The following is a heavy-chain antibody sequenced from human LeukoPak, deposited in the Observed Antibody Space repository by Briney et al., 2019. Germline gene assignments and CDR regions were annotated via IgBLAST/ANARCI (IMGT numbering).Heavy chain of an antibody. Sequence: PGGSLRLSCAASGFTFSSYGMHWVRQAPGKGLEWVAVIWYDGSNKYYADSVKGRFTISRDNSKNTLYLQMNSLRPEDTAVYYCARDEGGIAAAGYYYNYGMDVWGQGKTVTVSS. V-gene: IGHV3-33*01. CDR3: ARDEGGIAAAGYYYNYGMDV. CDR2: IWYDGSNK. D-gene: IGHD6-13*01. J-gene: IGHJ6*02. CDR1: GFTFSSYG.